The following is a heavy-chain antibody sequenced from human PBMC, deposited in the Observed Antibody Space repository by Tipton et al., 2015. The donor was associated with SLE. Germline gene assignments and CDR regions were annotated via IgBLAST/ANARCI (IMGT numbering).Heavy chain of an antibody. CDR1: GFTFSSYA. V-gene: IGHV3-23*03. Sequence: SLRLSCAASGFTFSSYAMSWVRQAPGKGLEWVSVIYSGGGTHYANSVKGRFTISRDTSKHTLFLQMNSLKDEDTAVYYCATESGQQLAFDYWGQGTLVTVSS. J-gene: IGHJ4*02. D-gene: IGHD6-13*01. CDR3: ATESGQQLAFDY. CDR2: IYSGGGT.